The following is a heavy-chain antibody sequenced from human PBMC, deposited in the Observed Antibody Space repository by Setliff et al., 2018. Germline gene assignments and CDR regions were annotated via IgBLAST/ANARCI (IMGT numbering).Heavy chain of an antibody. CDR1: GFIFSSYS. CDR3: ARDPYYYDSSGYSY. CDR2: ISSSSTYI. D-gene: IGHD3-22*01. J-gene: IGHJ4*02. V-gene: IGHV3-21*01. Sequence: GGSLRLSCAASGFIFSSYSINWVRQAPGKGLEWVSSISSSSTYIYYADSVKGRFTISRDNAKNSLYLQMNSLRAEDTAVYYCARDPYYYDSSGYSYWGQGTLVTSPQ.